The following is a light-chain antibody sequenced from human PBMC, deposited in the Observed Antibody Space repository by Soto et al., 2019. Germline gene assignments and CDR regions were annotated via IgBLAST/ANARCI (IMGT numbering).Light chain of an antibody. CDR1: QSVSRSY. J-gene: IGKJ5*01. V-gene: IGKV3-20*01. Sequence: IVLTQSPATLALSPGERATLSCMASQSVSRSYLAWYQQKPGQAPRLLIYGASSRATGIPDRFIVSGSGTDFTLTISRLEPEDFAVDYCQQYGSSLTFGQGTRLEI. CDR3: QQYGSSLT. CDR2: GAS.